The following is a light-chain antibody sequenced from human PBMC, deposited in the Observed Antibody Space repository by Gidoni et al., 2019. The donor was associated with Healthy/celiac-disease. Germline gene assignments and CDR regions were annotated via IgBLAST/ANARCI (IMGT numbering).Light chain of an antibody. CDR1: QGIRND. Sequence: SASVGDRVTITCRASQGIRNDLGWYQQKPGKAPKLLIYAASSLQSGVPSRFSGSGSGTDFTLTISSLQPEDFATYYGLQDYNYPPTFGQGTKVEIK. J-gene: IGKJ1*01. V-gene: IGKV1-6*01. CDR3: LQDYNYPPT. CDR2: AAS.